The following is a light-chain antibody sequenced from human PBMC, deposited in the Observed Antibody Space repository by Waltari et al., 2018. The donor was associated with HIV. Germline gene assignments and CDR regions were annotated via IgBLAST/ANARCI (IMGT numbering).Light chain of an antibody. CDR2: EVS. Sequence: QSALTQPPSASGSPGQSVTISCTGTSSDVGGYNYVSWYQQRPGKAPKLMIYEVSKRPSGVPDRFSGSKSGNTASLTVSGLQAEDEAEYYCSSYAGSNNLVFGGGTKLTVL. J-gene: IGLJ2*01. CDR3: SSYAGSNNLV. CDR1: SSDVGGYNY. V-gene: IGLV2-8*01.